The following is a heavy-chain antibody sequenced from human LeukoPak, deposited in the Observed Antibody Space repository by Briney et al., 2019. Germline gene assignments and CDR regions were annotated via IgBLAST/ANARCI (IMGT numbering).Heavy chain of an antibody. D-gene: IGHD5-12*01. V-gene: IGHV4-39*07. Sequence: SETLSLTCTVSGGSISSSSYYWGWIRQPPGKGLEWIGSIYYSGSTYYNPSLKSRVTISVDKSKNQFSLKLSSVTAADTAVYYCARIAPVATAMDVWGQGTTVTVSS. CDR2: IYYSGST. J-gene: IGHJ6*02. CDR1: GGSISSSSYY. CDR3: ARIAPVATAMDV.